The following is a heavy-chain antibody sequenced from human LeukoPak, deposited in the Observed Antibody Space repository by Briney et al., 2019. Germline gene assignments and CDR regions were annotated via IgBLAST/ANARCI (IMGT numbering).Heavy chain of an antibody. J-gene: IGHJ4*02. V-gene: IGHV3-23*01. D-gene: IGHD6-13*01. CDR3: AKGRTAAGTYYFDY. CDR2: ITGSGGST. Sequence: GGSLRLSCAASGFTFNSYAMSWVRQAPGKGLEWVSGITGSGGSTYYADSVKGRFTISREDSKNTLYLQMNSLRAEDTAVYCCAKGRTAAGTYYFDYWGQGTLVTVSS. CDR1: GFTFNSYA.